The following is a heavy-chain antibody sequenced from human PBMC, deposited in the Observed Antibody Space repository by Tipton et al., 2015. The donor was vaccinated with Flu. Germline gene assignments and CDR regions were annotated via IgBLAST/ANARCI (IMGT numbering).Heavy chain of an antibody. CDR1: GFTFSDSG. V-gene: IGHV3-73*01. CDR3: TRPRGDRISVAGKVYSYYYGMDV. J-gene: IGHJ6*02. CDR2: IRTKASNYAT. Sequence: SLRLSCAASGFTFSDSGIHWVRQASGKGLEWIGRIRTKASNYATAYSASVKGRFTISRDDSENTAYLQMNSLKTEDTAVYYCTRPRGDRISVAGKVYSYYYGMDVWGQGTTVTVSS. D-gene: IGHD6-19*01.